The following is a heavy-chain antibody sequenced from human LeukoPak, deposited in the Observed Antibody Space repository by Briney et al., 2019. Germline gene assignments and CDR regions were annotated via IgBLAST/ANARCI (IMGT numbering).Heavy chain of an antibody. V-gene: IGHV4-34*01. CDR3: ARGPSPSYDILTGYSY. D-gene: IGHD3-9*01. Sequence: PSETLSLTCAVYGGSFSGYYWSWIRQPPGKGLEWIGEINHSGSTNYNPSLKSRVTISVDTSKNQFSLKLSSATAADTAVYYCARGPSPSYDILTGYSYWGQGTLVTVSS. J-gene: IGHJ4*02. CDR1: GGSFSGYY. CDR2: INHSGST.